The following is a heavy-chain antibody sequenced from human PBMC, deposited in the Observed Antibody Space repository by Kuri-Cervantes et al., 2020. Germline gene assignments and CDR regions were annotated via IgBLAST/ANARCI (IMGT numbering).Heavy chain of an antibody. CDR2: ISYDGSNK. Sequence: GGSLRLSCAASGFTFSSYAMSWVRQAPGKGLEWVAVISYDGSNKYYADSVKGRFTISRDNSKNTLYLQMNSLRAEDTAVYYCARAHYYDSSGYLFQHWGQGTLVTVSS. V-gene: IGHV3-30-3*01. CDR1: GFTFSSYA. J-gene: IGHJ1*01. CDR3: ARAHYYDSSGYLFQH. D-gene: IGHD3-22*01.